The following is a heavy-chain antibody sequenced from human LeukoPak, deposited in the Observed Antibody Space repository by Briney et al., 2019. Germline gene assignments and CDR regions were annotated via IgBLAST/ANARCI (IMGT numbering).Heavy chain of an antibody. Sequence: GGSLRLSCSASGFTLFWHVMHWVRQAPGKPLEYVSFIHHNGDITSYADSVRGRFTVSRDNSKNTLYLQMNSLRAEDTAVYYCATDGSDPWGQGTLVTVSS. CDR3: ATDGSDP. J-gene: IGHJ5*02. V-gene: IGHV3-64*04. CDR2: IHHNGDIT. CDR1: GFTLFWHV.